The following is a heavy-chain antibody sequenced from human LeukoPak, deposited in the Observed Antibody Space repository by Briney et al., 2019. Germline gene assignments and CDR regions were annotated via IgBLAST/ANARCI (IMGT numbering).Heavy chain of an antibody. CDR2: IYQRGSP. CDR1: FYSISTDSY. Sequence: PSETLSLTCAVSFYSISTDSYWGWIRQPPGKGLEWIGTIYQRGSPYYNPSLKSRVTISVDTSNNQFSLKVSSVTAADTAVYYCARANGSGSYHLVSWGQGTLVTVSS. V-gene: IGHV4-38-2*01. CDR3: ARANGSGSYHLVS. J-gene: IGHJ4*02. D-gene: IGHD3-10*01.